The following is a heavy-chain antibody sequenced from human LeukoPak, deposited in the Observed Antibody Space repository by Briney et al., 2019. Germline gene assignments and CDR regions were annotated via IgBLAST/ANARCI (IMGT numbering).Heavy chain of an antibody. V-gene: IGHV3-30*02. CDR1: GFTFSSYG. D-gene: IGHD6-13*01. Sequence: GGSLRLSCAASGFTFSSYGMHWVRQAPGKGLEWVAFIRYDGSNKYYADSVKGRFTISRDNSKNTLYLQMNSLRAEDTAVYYCAKDHGSSWSPDYWGQGTLVTVS. J-gene: IGHJ4*02. CDR2: IRYDGSNK. CDR3: AKDHGSSWSPDY.